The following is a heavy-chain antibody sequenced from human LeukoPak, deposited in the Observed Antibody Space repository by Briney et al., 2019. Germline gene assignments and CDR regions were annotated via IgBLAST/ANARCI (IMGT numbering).Heavy chain of an antibody. CDR1: GGSISSYY. Sequence: SETLSLTCTVSGGSISSYYWSWIRQPPGKGLEWVGYIYYTGSTDYNPSLKSRVAISVDTSKNQFSLKLSSVTAADTAVYYCARGSKAAPGTFDYWGQGTLVTVSS. J-gene: IGHJ4*02. D-gene: IGHD6-13*01. CDR2: IYYTGST. CDR3: ARGSKAAPGTFDY. V-gene: IGHV4-59*01.